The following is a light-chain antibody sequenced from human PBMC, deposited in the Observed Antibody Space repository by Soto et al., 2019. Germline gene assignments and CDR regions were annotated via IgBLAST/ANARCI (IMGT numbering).Light chain of an antibody. CDR3: SSYTSSSTQV. J-gene: IGLJ1*01. V-gene: IGLV2-14*01. CDR1: SSDVGGYNY. Sequence: QSALTQPASVSGSPGQSITISCTGTSSDVGGYNYVSWYQQHPGKAPKLMIYDVSNRPSGVSNRFSGSKSGNTASLTISGLQAEDEAHYYCSSYTSSSTQVFGTGTMLTVL. CDR2: DVS.